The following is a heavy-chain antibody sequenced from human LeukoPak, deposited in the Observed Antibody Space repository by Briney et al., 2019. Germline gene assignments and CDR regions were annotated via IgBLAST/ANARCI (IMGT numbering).Heavy chain of an antibody. D-gene: IGHD3-10*01. J-gene: IGHJ6*03. Sequence: GGSLRLSCAASGFTFSSYGMHWVRQAPGKGLEWVAVISYDGSNKYYADSVKGRFTISRDNSKNTLYLQMNSLRAEDTAVYYCAKGPLWFGGYSDYYYYYYMDVWGKGTTVTISS. CDR3: AKGPLWFGGYSDYYYYYYMDV. V-gene: IGHV3-30*18. CDR1: GFTFSSYG. CDR2: ISYDGSNK.